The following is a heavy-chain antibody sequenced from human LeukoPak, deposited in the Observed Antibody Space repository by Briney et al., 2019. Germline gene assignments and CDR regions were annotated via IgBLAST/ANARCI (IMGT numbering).Heavy chain of an antibody. V-gene: IGHV1-24*01. CDR2: FDPEDGET. Sequence: ASVKVSCKVSGYTLTELSMHLVRQAPEKGLGGVGGFDPEDGETIYAQKFQGRVTMTEDTSTDTAYMELSSLRSEDTAVYYCATGPQSYSYYYYGMDVWGQGTTVTVSS. CDR3: ATGPQSYSYYYYGMDV. CDR1: GYTLTELS. D-gene: IGHD2-15*01. J-gene: IGHJ6*02.